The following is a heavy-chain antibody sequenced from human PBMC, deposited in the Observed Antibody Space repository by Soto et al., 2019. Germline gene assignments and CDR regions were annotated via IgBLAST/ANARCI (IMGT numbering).Heavy chain of an antibody. D-gene: IGHD6-25*01. CDR2: VFFMGNT. J-gene: IGHJ4*02. CDR1: GFTFSSYA. Sequence: GSLRLSCAASGFTFSSYAMHWVRQAPGKGLEWIGDVFFMGNTWYNADLKARLTISVDTSNDQFSLRLSSVTAADTAFYFCVRLTSRIAAASHGRSNYLDTWGPGTLVTVSS. CDR3: VRLTSRIAAASHGRSNYLDT. V-gene: IGHV4-59*04.